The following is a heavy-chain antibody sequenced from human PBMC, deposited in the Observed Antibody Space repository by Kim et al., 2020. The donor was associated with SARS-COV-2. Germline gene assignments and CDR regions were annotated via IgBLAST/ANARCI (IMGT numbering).Heavy chain of an antibody. CDR3: ARDQRVSGVVRYLHH. Sequence: SETLSLTCAVSGGSIGSPNWWTWVRQPPGKGLEWIGEIYHSGSTNYNPSLESRVTMSVDKSKNQFSLKLNSVAAADTAVYYCARDQRVSGVVRYLHHWGQGTLVTVSS. V-gene: IGHV4-4*02. J-gene: IGHJ1*01. CDR1: GGSIGSPNW. D-gene: IGHD6-25*01. CDR2: IYHSGST.